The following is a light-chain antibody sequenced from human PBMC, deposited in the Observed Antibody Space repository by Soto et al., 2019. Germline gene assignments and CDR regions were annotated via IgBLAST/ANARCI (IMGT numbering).Light chain of an antibody. CDR3: QQYNNWPLT. J-gene: IGKJ1*01. CDR1: QCVSSK. Sequence: ETVMTQSPVTLSVSPGERATLSCRASQCVSSKLAWYQQKPGQAPRLLIYGASTRATGIPDRFSGGGSGTEFTLTISSLQSEDFAVYYCQQYNNWPLTFGQGTKVEIK. CDR2: GAS. V-gene: IGKV3-15*01.